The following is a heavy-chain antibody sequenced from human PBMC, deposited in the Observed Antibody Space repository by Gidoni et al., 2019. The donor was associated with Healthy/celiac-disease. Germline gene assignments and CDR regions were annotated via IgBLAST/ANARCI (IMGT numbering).Heavy chain of an antibody. CDR2: LNHSGST. D-gene: IGHD6-13*01. CDR1: GGSFSGYY. J-gene: IGHJ4*02. V-gene: IGHV4-34*01. CDR3: ARALGKTTYSSRGLGY. Sequence: QVQLQQWGAGLFKPSETLSLTCAVSGGSFSGYYWSWIRQPPGKGLEWIGELNHSGSTNYNPSLKSRVTISVDTSKNQFSLKLSAVTAADTAVYYCARALGKTTYSSRGLGYWGQGTLVTVSS.